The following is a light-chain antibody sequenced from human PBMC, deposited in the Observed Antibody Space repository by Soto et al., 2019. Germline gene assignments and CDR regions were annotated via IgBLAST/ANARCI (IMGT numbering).Light chain of an antibody. Sequence: EIVLTQSPATLYSFPGDRVTLSCRASQYINTRLAWYQHRPGQAPRLLIYQTSIRAAGIPARFSASGTGTDFTLTISDVQPEEFAVYYCHQRQSWPRTFGQGTKVDI. CDR2: QTS. J-gene: IGKJ1*01. CDR1: QYINTR. V-gene: IGKV3-11*01. CDR3: HQRQSWPRT.